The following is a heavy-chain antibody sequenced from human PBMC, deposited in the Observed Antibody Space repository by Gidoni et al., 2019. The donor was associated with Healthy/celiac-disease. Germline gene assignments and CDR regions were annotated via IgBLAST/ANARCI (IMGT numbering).Heavy chain of an antibody. CDR1: WFSFSGSV. V-gene: IGHV3-73*01. Sequence: EVQLVGSGGGFVQPRGSLKLYCAPSWFSFSGSVMHWVRHASGKGIEWVGSIRSKANMEAKEYAASVKGRLTISRDDSNNTAYLQMNSLKTEDTAVYYCTRHEYYYYGMDVWGQGTTVIVSS. CDR2: IRSKANMEAK. CDR3: TRHEYYYYGMDV. J-gene: IGHJ6*02.